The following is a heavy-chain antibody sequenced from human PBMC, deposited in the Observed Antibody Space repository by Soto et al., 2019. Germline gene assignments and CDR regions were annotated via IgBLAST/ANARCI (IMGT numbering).Heavy chain of an antibody. D-gene: IGHD6-6*01. CDR2: INPNSGGT. CDR1: GYTFTGFY. Sequence: QVQLVQSGAEVKKPGASVKVSCTASGYTFTGFYMHWVRQAPGQGLEWMGWINPNSGGTNYAQKFQGWVTMTRDKAISTGYMELSRLSSDGTAVYYCAREGSIAVHYCYCGMEVGGQGTTVSVSP. V-gene: IGHV1-2*04. CDR3: AREGSIAVHYCYCGMEV. J-gene: IGHJ6*01.